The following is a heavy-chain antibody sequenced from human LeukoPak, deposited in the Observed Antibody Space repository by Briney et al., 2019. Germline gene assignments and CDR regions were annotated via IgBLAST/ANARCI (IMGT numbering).Heavy chain of an antibody. CDR1: GFTFSSYS. CDR2: ISSSSSYI. J-gene: IGHJ5*02. CDR3: ARPMVRGVNWFDP. Sequence: GSLRLSCAASGFTFSSYSMNWVRQAPGKGLEWVSSISSSSSYIYYADSVKGRFTISRDNAKNSLYLQMNSLRAEDTAVYYCARPMVRGVNWFDPWGQGTLVTVSS. D-gene: IGHD3-10*01. V-gene: IGHV3-21*01.